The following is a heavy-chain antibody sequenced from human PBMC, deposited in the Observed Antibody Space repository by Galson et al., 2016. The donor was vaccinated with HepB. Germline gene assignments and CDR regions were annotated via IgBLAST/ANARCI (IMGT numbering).Heavy chain of an antibody. J-gene: IGHJ4*02. CDR1: GFTVSNNY. CDR3: AGGPLRRG. D-gene: IGHD3-16*01. Sequence: SLRLSCAASGFTVSNNYMSWVRQAPGKGLQWVSLIYSGGDTDYADSVKGRFTISRDSSKNTVYLQMNSLRDEETAVYYCAGGPLRRGWGQGTLVTVSS. CDR2: IYSGGDT. V-gene: IGHV3-53*01.